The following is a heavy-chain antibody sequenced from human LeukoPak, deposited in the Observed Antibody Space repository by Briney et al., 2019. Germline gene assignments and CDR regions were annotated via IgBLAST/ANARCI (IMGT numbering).Heavy chain of an antibody. D-gene: IGHD3-3*01. CDR1: GYTSTSYD. Sequence: AASVKVSCKASGYTSTSYDINWVRQATGQGLEWMGWMNPNSGNTGYAQKFQGRVTITRNTSISTAYMELSSLRSEDTAVYYCARGTHSRLLEWLSTPYYYYMDVWGKGTTVTVSS. J-gene: IGHJ6*03. CDR3: ARGTHSRLLEWLSTPYYYYMDV. CDR2: MNPNSGNT. V-gene: IGHV1-8*03.